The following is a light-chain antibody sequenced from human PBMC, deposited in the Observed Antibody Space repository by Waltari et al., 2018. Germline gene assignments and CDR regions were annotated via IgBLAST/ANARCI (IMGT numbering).Light chain of an antibody. Sequence: EIVMTQSPATLSVSPGGRATLSCSTSQSVSRNLAWYQQKPGQAPRLLIYGASTRPTGIPARFSGSGSGTQFTLTISSLQSEDFAVYYCQQYNNWPSWTFGRGTKVEIK. CDR1: QSVSRN. J-gene: IGKJ1*01. CDR3: QQYNNWPSWT. V-gene: IGKV3-15*01. CDR2: GAS.